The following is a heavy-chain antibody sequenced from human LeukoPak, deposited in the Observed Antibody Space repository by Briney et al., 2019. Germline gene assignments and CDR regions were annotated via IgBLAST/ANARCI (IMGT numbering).Heavy chain of an antibody. CDR2: IYYSGSA. CDR3: ASSPFDY. Sequence: SETLSLTCTVSGGSISSSNYYWGWIRQPPGKGLEWIGSIYYSGSAYYNPSLKSRVTISVDTSKNQFSLRLSSVTAADPAMYYCASSPFDYWGQGTLVTVSA. J-gene: IGHJ4*02. CDR1: GGSISSSNYY. V-gene: IGHV4-39*01.